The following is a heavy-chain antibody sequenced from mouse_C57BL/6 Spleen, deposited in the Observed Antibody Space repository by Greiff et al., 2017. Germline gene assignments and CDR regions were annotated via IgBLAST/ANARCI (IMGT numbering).Heavy chain of an antibody. CDR3: ARDGEIYYGNYGDYAMDY. J-gene: IGHJ4*01. CDR2: IHPTSGST. V-gene: IGHV1-64*01. Sequence: QVQLQQPGAELVKPGASVKLSCTASGYTFTSYWMHWVKQRPGQGLEWIGMIHPTSGSTNYNEKFKSKATLTVDKSSSTAYMQLSSLTSEDSAVYDCARDGEIYYGNYGDYAMDYWGQGTSVTVSS. CDR1: GYTFTSYW. D-gene: IGHD2-1*01.